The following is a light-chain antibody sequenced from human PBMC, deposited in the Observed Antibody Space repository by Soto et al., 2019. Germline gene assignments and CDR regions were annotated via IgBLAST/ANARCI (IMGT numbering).Light chain of an antibody. CDR3: QQYGSSPRT. V-gene: IGKV3-20*01. CDR2: ATS. J-gene: IGKJ1*01. CDR1: QSVSSSY. Sequence: ELVMTQSPATLSVSPGERATISCRASQSVSSSYLSWHQQKPGQAPRLLIYATSSRATGIPDRFSGSGSGTDFSITISRLEPEDCEVYDCQQYGSSPRTFGQGTKVDIK.